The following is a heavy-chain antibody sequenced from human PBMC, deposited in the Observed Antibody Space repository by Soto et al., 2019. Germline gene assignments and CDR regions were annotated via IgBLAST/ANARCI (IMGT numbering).Heavy chain of an antibody. J-gene: IGHJ6*02. CDR2: IYYSGST. CDR3: ARLHGYCISSSRHGHYAMDL. D-gene: IGHD2-2*01. V-gene: IGHV4-39*01. CDR1: SASISSSSYT. Sequence: QLQLQESGPGLVKPSETLSLTCTVSSASISSSSYTWGWIRQPPGKGLEWIGSIYYSGSTYYNPSRNSLVTVPVETSKHQFSLKVTSVTAADTAVYYCARLHGYCISSSRHGHYAMDLWGQGTTVTVSS.